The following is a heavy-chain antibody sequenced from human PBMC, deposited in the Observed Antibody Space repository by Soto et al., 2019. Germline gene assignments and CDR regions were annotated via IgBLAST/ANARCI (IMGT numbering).Heavy chain of an antibody. J-gene: IGHJ6*02. CDR1: GFSLSTIGVG. CDR3: AQGLCSAALLLSYSARSYCGLDV. Sequence: QITLKESGPTLVKPTQTLTLTCTFSGFSLSTIGVGVGWIRQPPGKALEWLALIYWDDDKRYSPSLKSRLTATKDTSKYQVVLTMTHMDPVDAPRYHCAQGLCSAALLLSYSARSYCGLDVGGHGTRVTVSS. D-gene: IGHD2-15*01. CDR2: IYWDDDK. V-gene: IGHV2-5*02.